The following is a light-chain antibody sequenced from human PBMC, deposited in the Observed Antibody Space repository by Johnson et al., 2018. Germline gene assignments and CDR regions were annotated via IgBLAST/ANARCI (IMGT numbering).Light chain of an antibody. CDR3: GTWDSSLRAGNV. J-gene: IGLJ1*01. Sequence: QSVLTQPPSVSAAPGQKVTISCSGSSSNIGNNYVSWYQQLPGTAPKLLIYENNKRPSGIPDRFSGSKSGTSTSLGITGLQTGAEADYYCGTWDSSLRAGNVFGTGTKVTVL. CDR2: ENN. V-gene: IGLV1-51*02. CDR1: SSNIGNNY.